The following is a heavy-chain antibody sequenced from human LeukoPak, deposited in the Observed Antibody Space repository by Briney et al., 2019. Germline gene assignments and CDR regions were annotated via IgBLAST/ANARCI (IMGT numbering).Heavy chain of an antibody. Sequence: PGGSLRLSCAASGFTFSSYAMSWVRQAPGKGLEWVSAISGSGGSTYYADSVKGRFTISRDNSKNTLYLQMNSLRAGDTAFYYCAKVPLSAGGWYEYWGQGTLVTVSS. CDR2: ISGSGGST. CDR3: AKVPLSAGGWYEY. CDR1: GFTFSSYA. D-gene: IGHD6-19*01. V-gene: IGHV3-23*01. J-gene: IGHJ4*02.